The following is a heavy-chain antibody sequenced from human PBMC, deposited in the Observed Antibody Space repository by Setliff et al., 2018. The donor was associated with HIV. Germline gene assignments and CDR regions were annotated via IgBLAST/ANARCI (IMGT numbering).Heavy chain of an antibody. CDR2: IHHTGYI. CDR3: AAFFATPMTTQDF. V-gene: IGHV4-34*01. Sequence: SETLSLTCAVYGGPSTDHYWNWIRQSPGMGLEWIAEIHHTGYINYNPSLRSRVSVSRDMSSNQFSLRLSSVTAADAAVYYCAAFFATPMTTQDFWGQGTLVTVSS. CDR1: GGPSTDHY. D-gene: IGHD4-17*01. J-gene: IGHJ4*02.